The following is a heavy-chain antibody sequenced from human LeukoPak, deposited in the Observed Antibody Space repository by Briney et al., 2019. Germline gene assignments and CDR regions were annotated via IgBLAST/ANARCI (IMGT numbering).Heavy chain of an antibody. CDR2: IHPSGST. D-gene: IGHD2-15*01. J-gene: IGHJ4*02. Sequence: SETLSLTCAVYGGSFSGYYWSWIRQPAGKGLEWIGRIHPSGSTNYNPSLKSRVTISVDTSKNQFSLNLGSVTAADTAVYYCARAVVWLPFDYWGQGTLVTVSS. CDR1: GGSFSGYY. CDR3: ARAVVWLPFDY. V-gene: IGHV4-59*10.